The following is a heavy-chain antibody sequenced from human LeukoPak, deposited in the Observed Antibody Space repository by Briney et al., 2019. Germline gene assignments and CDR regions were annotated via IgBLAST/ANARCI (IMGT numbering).Heavy chain of an antibody. V-gene: IGHV3-23*01. CDR2: ISGSGGST. D-gene: IGHD1-26*01. Sequence: GGSLRLSCAASGFTVSSNYMSWVRQAPGKGLEWVSAISGSGGSTYYADSVKGRFTISRDNSKNTLYLQMNSLRAEDTAVYYCAKDLGELLPSCYDYWGRGTLVTVSS. CDR3: AKDLGELLPSCYDY. CDR1: GFTVSSNY. J-gene: IGHJ4*02.